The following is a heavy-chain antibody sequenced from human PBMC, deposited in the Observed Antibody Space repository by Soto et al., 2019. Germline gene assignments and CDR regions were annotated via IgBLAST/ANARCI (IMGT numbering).Heavy chain of an antibody. D-gene: IGHD3-22*01. V-gene: IGHV3-72*01. CDR3: VRATYFSDSSGYTRCLDY. CDR2: SRDKPQGYST. CDR1: GFTLSDHY. J-gene: IGHJ4*02. Sequence: GSLRLSGAVSGFTLSDHYIDGVRQAPGKGLEWVGRSRDKPQGYSTAYAASVKGRFTTSRDESKNSAYLQMNSLKNEDTAVYYCVRATYFSDSSGYTRCLDYWGQGTLVTVYS.